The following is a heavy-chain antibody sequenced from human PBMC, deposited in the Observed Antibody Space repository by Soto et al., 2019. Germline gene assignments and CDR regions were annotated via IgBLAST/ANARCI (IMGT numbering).Heavy chain of an antibody. CDR1: GGTFSSYA. CDR2: IIPIFGTA. CDR3: ARPHRFGEVASPFGDWYFDL. D-gene: IGHD3-16*01. V-gene: IGHV1-69*12. Sequence: QVQLVQSGAEVKKPGSSVKVSCKASGGTFSSYAISWVRQAPGQGLEWMGGIIPIFGTANYAQKFQGRVTITADESTSTAYMELSSLRSEDTAVYYCARPHRFGEVASPFGDWYFDLWGRGTLVTVSS. J-gene: IGHJ2*01.